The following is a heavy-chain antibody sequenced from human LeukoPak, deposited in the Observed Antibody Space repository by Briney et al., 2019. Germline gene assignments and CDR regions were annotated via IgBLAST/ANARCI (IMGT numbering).Heavy chain of an antibody. Sequence: PGRSLRLSCAASGFTFSSYGMHWVRQAPGKGLEWVAVIWYDGSNKYYADSVKGRFTISRDNSKNTLYLQMNSLRAEDTAVYYCARDGSPPGGLNWFDPWGQGTLVTVSS. CDR1: GFTFSSYG. V-gene: IGHV3-33*01. J-gene: IGHJ5*02. CDR2: IWYDGSNK. CDR3: ARDGSPPGGLNWFDP. D-gene: IGHD3-16*01.